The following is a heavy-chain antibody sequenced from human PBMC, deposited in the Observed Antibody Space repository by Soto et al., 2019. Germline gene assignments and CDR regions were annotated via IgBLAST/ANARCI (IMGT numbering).Heavy chain of an antibody. CDR2: IKSDGTNT. Sequence: EVQLVESGGGSVQPGGSLRLSCASSGFTFSGFWMHWVRQGPGMGLVWVSGIKSDGTNTAYADSVRGRFTISRDNAKDTLYLQMNSLRAEDTAVYYCVRDGSSADENWGQGTLVTVSS. J-gene: IGHJ4*02. D-gene: IGHD6-25*01. V-gene: IGHV3-74*01. CDR1: GFTFSGFW. CDR3: VRDGSSADEN.